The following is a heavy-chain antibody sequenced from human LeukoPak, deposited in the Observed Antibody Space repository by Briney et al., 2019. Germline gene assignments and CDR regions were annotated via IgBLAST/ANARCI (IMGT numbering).Heavy chain of an antibody. J-gene: IGHJ4*02. CDR2: INLYSGGA. D-gene: IGHD6-13*01. V-gene: IGHV1-2*04. CDR1: GYTFTYYY. Sequence: GASVKVSCKASGYTFTYYYMHWGRQAPGQGLEWMGCINLYSGGAHYAQKFQDWLSMTRETSINKAYMEMRRLRSDDPAVYYCARGTQAHSSLAAAEDYWGPGTLVTVSS. CDR3: ARGTQAHSSLAAAEDY.